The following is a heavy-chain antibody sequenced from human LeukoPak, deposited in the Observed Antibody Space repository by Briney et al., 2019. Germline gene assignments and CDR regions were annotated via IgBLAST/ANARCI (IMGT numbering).Heavy chain of an antibody. D-gene: IGHD3-22*01. CDR1: GGTFSSYA. J-gene: IGHJ4*02. V-gene: IGHV1-69*01. CDR3: ARVPDYYDSSGYPHHFDY. Sequence: SVKVSCKASGGTFSSYAISWVRQAPGQGLEWMGGIIPIFGTANYAQKFQGRVTITADESTSTAYMELSSLRSEDTAVYYCARVPDYYDSSGYPHHFDYWGQGTLVTVSS. CDR2: IIPIFGTA.